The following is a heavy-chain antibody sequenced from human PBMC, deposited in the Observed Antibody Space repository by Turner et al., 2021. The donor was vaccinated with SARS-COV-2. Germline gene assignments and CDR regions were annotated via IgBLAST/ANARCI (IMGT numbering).Heavy chain of an antibody. V-gene: IGHV4-39*01. CDR2: IYYSGST. J-gene: IGHJ6*02. CDR3: ASESVLRFLEWLSSGPYYGMDV. Sequence: QLQLQESGPGLVKPSETLSLTCTVSGGSISSSSYYWGWIRQPPGKGLEWIGSIYYSGSTYYNPSLKSRVTISVDTSKNQLSLKLSSVTAADTAVYYCASESVLRFLEWLSSGPYYGMDVWGQGTTVTVSS. CDR1: GGSISSSSYY. D-gene: IGHD3-3*01.